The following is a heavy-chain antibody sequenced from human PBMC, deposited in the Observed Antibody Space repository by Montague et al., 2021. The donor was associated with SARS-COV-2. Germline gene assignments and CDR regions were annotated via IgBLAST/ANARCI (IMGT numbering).Heavy chain of an antibody. J-gene: IGHJ5*01. CDR2: IYYNGTT. V-gene: IGHV4-59*01. CDR1: GGSIRSYY. CDR3: ARERGYPLLSWWFDS. Sequence: SETLSLTCTVSGGSIRSYYWSWIRQPPGKGLEWIGYIYYNGTTTYSPSFKGRVSISVDTPKNQFSLKMNSVTAADTAVYYCARERGYPLLSWWFDSWGQGTLVTVSS. D-gene: IGHD2-2*01.